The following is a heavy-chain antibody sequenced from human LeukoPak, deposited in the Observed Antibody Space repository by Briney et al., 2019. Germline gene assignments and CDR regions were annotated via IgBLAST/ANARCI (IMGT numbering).Heavy chain of an antibody. CDR1: GFTFSGSA. CDR3: TRDSGTYNWLDP. Sequence: GGSLRLSCAASGFTFSGSAIHWVRQSSGKGLEWVGHIDKKDNFYATTSAASVTGRFTISRDDSKNTAYLQMNSLKTEDTALYYCTRDSGTYNWLDPWGQGTLVSVSS. J-gene: IGHJ5*02. V-gene: IGHV3-73*01. CDR2: IDKKDNFYAT. D-gene: IGHD1-26*01.